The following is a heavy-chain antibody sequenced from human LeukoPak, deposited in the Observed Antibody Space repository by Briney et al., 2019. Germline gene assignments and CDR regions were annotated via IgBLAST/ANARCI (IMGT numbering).Heavy chain of an antibody. Sequence: GASVKVSCKASGYTFTGYYMHWVRQAPGQGLELMGWINPNSGGTNYAQKVQGRVTMTRYTSISTAYMALSRTRSDDTGVSYCARPLYDSSGYYYIAITDDAFDIWGQGTMVTVSS. D-gene: IGHD3-22*01. CDR3: ARPLYDSSGYYYIAITDDAFDI. J-gene: IGHJ3*02. CDR1: GYTFTGYY. V-gene: IGHV1-2*02. CDR2: INPNSGGT.